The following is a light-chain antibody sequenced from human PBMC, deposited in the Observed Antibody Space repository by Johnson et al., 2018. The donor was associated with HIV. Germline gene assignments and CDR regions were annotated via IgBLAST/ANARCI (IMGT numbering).Light chain of an antibody. Sequence: QSVLTQPPSVSAAPGQKVTISCSGTDSNIGNNYVSWYQQFPGAAPKLLIYEDNKRPSGIPDRFSGSKSGTSATLGITGLQTGDEAGYSCGTWDSSLSTCVFGTGTKVTVL. J-gene: IGLJ1*01. V-gene: IGLV1-51*02. CDR2: EDN. CDR1: DSNIGNNY. CDR3: GTWDSSLSTCV.